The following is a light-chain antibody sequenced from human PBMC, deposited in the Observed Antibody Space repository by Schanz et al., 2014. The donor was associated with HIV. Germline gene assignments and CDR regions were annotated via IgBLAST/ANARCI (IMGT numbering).Light chain of an antibody. V-gene: IGKV1-5*03. CDR3: QQYNSDPWT. Sequence: DIQMTQSPSTLSASVGDRVTITCRASQRISSWLAWYQQKPGKAPKLLIYKASSLESGVPSRFSGSGSETEFTLTISSLQPDDFATYYCQQYNSDPWTFGHGTKVEIK. CDR2: KAS. CDR1: QRISSW. J-gene: IGKJ1*01.